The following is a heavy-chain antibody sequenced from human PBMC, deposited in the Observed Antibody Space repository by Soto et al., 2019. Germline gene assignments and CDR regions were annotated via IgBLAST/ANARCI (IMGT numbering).Heavy chain of an antibody. V-gene: IGHV1-3*05. CDR2: INAGNGNT. CDR1: GYTFTSYA. CDR3: ARGYCISTSCYGDYYYYYGMDV. J-gene: IGHJ6*02. Sequence: QVQLVQSGAEEKKPGASVKVSCKASGYTFTSYAMHWVRQAPGQRLEWMGWINAGNGNTKYSQKFQGRVTITRDTAASTAYMELSSLRSEDTAVYYCARGYCISTSCYGDYYYYYGMDVWGQGTTVTVSS. D-gene: IGHD2-2*01.